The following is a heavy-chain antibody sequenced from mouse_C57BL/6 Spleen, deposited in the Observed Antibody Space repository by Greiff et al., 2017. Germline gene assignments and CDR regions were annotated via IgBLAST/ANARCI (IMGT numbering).Heavy chain of an antibody. D-gene: IGHD2-5*01. CDR2: IRLKSDNYAT. J-gene: IGHJ4*01. Sequence: EVQLQESGGGLVQPGGSMKISCVASGFTFSNSWMNWVRQSPEKGLAWVAQIRLKSDNYATHYEESVKGRFTIYRDDSKRSVYLQMNNLRAEDTGIYYCTGRDSNYAYAMDYWGQGTSVTVSS. V-gene: IGHV6-3*01. CDR1: GFTFSNSW. CDR3: TGRDSNYAYAMDY.